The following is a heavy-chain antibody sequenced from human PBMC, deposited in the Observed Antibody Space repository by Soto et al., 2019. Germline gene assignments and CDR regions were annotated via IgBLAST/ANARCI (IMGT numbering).Heavy chain of an antibody. V-gene: IGHV4-4*07. D-gene: IGHD3-3*01. CDR2: IDNSGNT. J-gene: IGHJ4*02. CDR3: ARGGQDFWSGPFDY. Sequence: SETLSVTCTFSGGSISTYFCNWIRQPAGKGLEWIGRIDNSGNTNYNPSLKSRVTMSADTSRNQFSLKLNSVTAADTAVYYCARGGQDFWSGPFDYWGQGAMVTVSS. CDR1: GGSISTYF.